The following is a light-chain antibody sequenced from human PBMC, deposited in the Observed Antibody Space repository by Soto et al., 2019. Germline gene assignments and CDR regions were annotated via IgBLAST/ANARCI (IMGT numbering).Light chain of an antibody. CDR1: QSVSSSY. Sequence: EILLTQSPGTLSFSPVERATLSFRASQSVSSSYLAWYQQKPGQAPRLLIYGASNRATGIPARFSGSGSGTDFTLTISSLEPEDFAVYYCQQRSNWAITFGQGTRLEIK. CDR2: GAS. CDR3: QQRSNWAIT. J-gene: IGKJ5*01. V-gene: IGKV3D-20*02.